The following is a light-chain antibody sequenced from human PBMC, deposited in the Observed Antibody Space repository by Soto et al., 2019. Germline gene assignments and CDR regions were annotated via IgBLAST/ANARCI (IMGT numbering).Light chain of an antibody. CDR3: QQSYSTPQT. CDR2: DAS. Sequence: EIVLTQSPGTLSLSPGERATLSCRASQSVSSSYLAWYQQKPGQAPRLLIYDASTRATGIPARFSGSGSGTDFTLTISSLQPEDFATYYCQQSYSTPQTFGQGTKVDIK. CDR1: QSVSSSY. J-gene: IGKJ1*01. V-gene: IGKV3D-20*02.